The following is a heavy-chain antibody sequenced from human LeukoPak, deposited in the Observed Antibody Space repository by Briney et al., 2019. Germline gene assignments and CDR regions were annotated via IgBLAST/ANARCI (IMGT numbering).Heavy chain of an antibody. CDR1: GGSISSSSYY. CDR3: ALRITIFGVVIMEPMDV. D-gene: IGHD3-3*01. V-gene: IGHV4-39*01. Sequence: PSETLSLTCTVSGGSISSSSYYWGWIRQPPGKGLEWIGSIYYSGSTYYNPSLKSRVTISVDTSKNQFSLKLSSVTAADTAVYYCALRITIFGVVIMEPMDVLGKGTTVTVSS. CDR2: IYYSGST. J-gene: IGHJ6*03.